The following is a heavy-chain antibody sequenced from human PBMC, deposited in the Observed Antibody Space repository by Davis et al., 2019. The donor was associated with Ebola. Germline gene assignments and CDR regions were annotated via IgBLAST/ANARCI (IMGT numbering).Heavy chain of an antibody. CDR2: INHSGGT. D-gene: IGHD4/OR15-4a*01. Sequence: ESLKISCVASGASFTNVWVSWIRLPPGKGLEWIGEINHSGGTNYNPSLESRLTMSVDTSKNHFSLKLSSVTAADTAVYYCVTYGADHLFNNWGQGTLVTVSS. CDR1: GASFTNVW. V-gene: IGHV4-34*10. J-gene: IGHJ4*02. CDR3: VTYGADHLFNN.